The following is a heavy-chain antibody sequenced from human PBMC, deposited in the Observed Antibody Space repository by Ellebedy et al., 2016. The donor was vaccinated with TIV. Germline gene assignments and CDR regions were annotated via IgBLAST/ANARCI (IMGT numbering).Heavy chain of an antibody. CDR2: ISGSGGST. CDR1: GLTFSSNA. V-gene: IGHV3-23*01. J-gene: IGHJ6*02. CDR3: AKVHGTSFRFRDYYYGMDV. D-gene: IGHD2/OR15-2a*01. Sequence: GGSLRLXCAASGLTFSSNAMTWVRQAPGKGLEWVSSISGSGGSTYHADSVKDRFTISRDNSKNTLYLQMNSLRAEDTAVYYCAKVHGTSFRFRDYYYGMDVWGQGTTVTVSS.